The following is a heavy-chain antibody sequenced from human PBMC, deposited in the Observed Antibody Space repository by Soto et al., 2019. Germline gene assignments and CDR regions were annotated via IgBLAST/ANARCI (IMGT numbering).Heavy chain of an antibody. Sequence: PGGSLRLSCAASGFTFSSYAMSWVRQAPGKGLEWVSAIRRSGGSKYYADSVKGRFTISRDNSKNTLYLQMNSLRGEDMAVYYCTGEVASGYWGQGTLVTVSS. CDR2: IRRSGGSK. D-gene: IGHD2-8*02. CDR3: TGEVASGY. J-gene: IGHJ4*02. CDR1: GFTFSSYA. V-gene: IGHV3-23*01.